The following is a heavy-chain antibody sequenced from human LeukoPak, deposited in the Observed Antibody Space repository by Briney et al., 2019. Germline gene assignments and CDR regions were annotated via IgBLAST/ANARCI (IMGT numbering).Heavy chain of an antibody. CDR2: INHSGST. D-gene: IGHD2-15*01. CDR3: AIAPWSLDAFDI. J-gene: IGHJ3*02. Sequence: PSETLSLTCAVYGGSFSGYYWSWIRQPPGKGLEWIGEINHSGSTNYNPSLKSRVTISVDTSKNQFPLKLSSVTAADTAVYYCAIAPWSLDAFDIWGQGTMVTVSS. CDR1: GGSFSGYY. V-gene: IGHV4-34*01.